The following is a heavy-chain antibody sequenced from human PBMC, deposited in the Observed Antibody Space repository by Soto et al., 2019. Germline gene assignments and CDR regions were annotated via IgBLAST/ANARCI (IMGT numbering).Heavy chain of an antibody. D-gene: IGHD5-18*01. Sequence: EVQLLESGGGLVQPGGSLRLSCAASGFTFSSYAMSWVRQAPGKGLEWVSAISGSGGSTYYADSVKGRFTISRDNSKNTLYLQMNSLRAEDTAVYYCAKGTAMVNYYYYYGMDVWGQGTTVTVSS. J-gene: IGHJ6*02. CDR2: ISGSGGST. CDR3: AKGTAMVNYYYYYGMDV. CDR1: GFTFSSYA. V-gene: IGHV3-23*01.